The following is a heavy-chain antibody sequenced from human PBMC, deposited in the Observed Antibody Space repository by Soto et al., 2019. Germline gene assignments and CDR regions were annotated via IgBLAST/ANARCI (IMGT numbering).Heavy chain of an antibody. J-gene: IGHJ4*02. CDR3: ARDGLAFDY. CDR1: GFAFSSYA. D-gene: IGHD6-19*01. Sequence: GGSLRLSCAASGFAFSSYAMHWVRQAPGKGLEWVSAISGSGGSTYYADSVKGRFTISRDNSKNTLYLQMNSLRAEDTAVYYCARDGLAFDYWGQGTLVTVSS. V-gene: IGHV3-23*01. CDR2: ISGSGGST.